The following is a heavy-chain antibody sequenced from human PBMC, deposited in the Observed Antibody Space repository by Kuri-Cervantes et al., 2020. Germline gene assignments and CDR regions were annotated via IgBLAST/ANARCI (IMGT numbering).Heavy chain of an antibody. CDR1: GGSISSSSYY. CDR2: IYHSGST. J-gene: IGHJ4*02. Sequence: SETLSLTCTVSGGSISSSSYYWGWIRQPPGKGLEWIGYIYHSGSTNYNPSLKRRVIISVDTSKNQFSLKLSSVTAADTAVYYCARVGSSGWYAGYWGQGTLVTVSS. D-gene: IGHD6-19*01. CDR3: ARVGSSGWYAGY. V-gene: IGHV4-39*07.